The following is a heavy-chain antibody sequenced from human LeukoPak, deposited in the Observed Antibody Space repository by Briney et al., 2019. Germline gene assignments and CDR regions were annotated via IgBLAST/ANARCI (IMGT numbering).Heavy chain of an antibody. CDR1: GGSLSGYF. Sequence: SETLSLTCAVYGGSLSGYFWSWIRQRPGKGLEWIGEINHSGSTNYNPSLKSRVTISVDTSKNQFSLKLSSVTAADTAVYYCARYSSSWYRYFDYWGQGTLVTVSS. J-gene: IGHJ4*02. CDR2: INHSGST. CDR3: ARYSSSWYRYFDY. D-gene: IGHD6-13*01. V-gene: IGHV4-34*01.